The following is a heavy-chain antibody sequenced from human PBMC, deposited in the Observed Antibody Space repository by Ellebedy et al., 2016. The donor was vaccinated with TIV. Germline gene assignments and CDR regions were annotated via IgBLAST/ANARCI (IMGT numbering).Heavy chain of an antibody. D-gene: IGHD1-26*01. CDR1: GVTFSKHW. Sequence: GESLKISXAASGVTFSKHWMSWVRQAAGKGLEWVANLNQDGSGAYYVDSVQGRFTISRDNTKNTLYLQLSSLRADDTAVYYCARDSGSYPFDYWGQGTLVTVSS. CDR2: LNQDGSGA. CDR3: ARDSGSYPFDY. V-gene: IGHV3-7*01. J-gene: IGHJ4*02.